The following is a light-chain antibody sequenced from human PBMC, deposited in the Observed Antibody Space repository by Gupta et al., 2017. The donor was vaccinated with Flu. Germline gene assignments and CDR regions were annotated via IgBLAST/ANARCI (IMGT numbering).Light chain of an antibody. V-gene: IGLV2-11*01. CDR1: GSDVGCYNY. J-gene: IGLJ3*02. Sequence: TGSDVGCYNYVSWDQQHPGKAPKLMIYDVTKRPSWVPDRCSGSKSGNTASLTISGLQAEDEADYYGCSYAGSLTWVFAGGTKLTV. CDR3: CSYAGSLTWV. CDR2: DVT.